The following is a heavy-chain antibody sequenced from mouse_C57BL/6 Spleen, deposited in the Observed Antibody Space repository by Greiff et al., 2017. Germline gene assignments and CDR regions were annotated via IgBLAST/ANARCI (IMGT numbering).Heavy chain of an antibody. CDR3: ARRDNYYGSSYYFDY. J-gene: IGHJ2*01. V-gene: IGHV1-55*01. D-gene: IGHD1-1*01. Sequence: QVQLQQSGAELVKPGASVKMSCKASGYTFTSYWITWVKQRPGQGLEWIGDIYPGSGSTNYNEKFKSKATLTVDTSSSTAYMQLSSLTSEDSAVYYCARRDNYYGSSYYFDYWGQGTTLTVSS. CDR1: GYTFTSYW. CDR2: IYPGSGST.